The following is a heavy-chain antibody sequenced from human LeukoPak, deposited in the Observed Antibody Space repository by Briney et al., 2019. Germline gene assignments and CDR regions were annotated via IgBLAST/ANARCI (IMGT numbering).Heavy chain of an antibody. D-gene: IGHD1-26*01. V-gene: IGHV4-61*02. CDR1: GGSISSGSYY. CDR3: AREEPQWELPRRWSDP. CDR2: IYTSGST. Sequence: PSETLSLTCTVSGGSISSGSYYWSWIRQPAGKGLEWIGRIYTSGSTNYNPSLKSRVTISVDTSKNQFSLKLSSVTAADTAVYYCAREEPQWELPRRWSDPWGQGTLVTVSS. J-gene: IGHJ5*02.